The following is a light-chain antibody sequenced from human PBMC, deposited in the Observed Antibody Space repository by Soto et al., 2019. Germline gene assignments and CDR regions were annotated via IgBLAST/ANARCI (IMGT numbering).Light chain of an antibody. CDR2: DAS. CDR3: QQRSNRLT. J-gene: IGKJ4*01. Sequence: EIVLTQSPATLSLSPGERATLSCRASQSVSIYLAWYQQKHGQAPRLLIYDASNRATGIPARFSGSVSGSDFTLTISSQEPEDFAVYYCQQRSNRLTFGGGTKLEIK. CDR1: QSVSIY. V-gene: IGKV3-11*01.